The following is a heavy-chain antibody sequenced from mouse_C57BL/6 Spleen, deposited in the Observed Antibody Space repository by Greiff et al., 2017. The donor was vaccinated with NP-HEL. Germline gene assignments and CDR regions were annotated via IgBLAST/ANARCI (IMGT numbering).Heavy chain of an antibody. CDR1: GYSITSGYY. V-gene: IGHV3-6*01. Sequence: EVQLQESGPGLVKPSQSLSLTCSVTGYSITSGYYWNWIRQFPGNKLEWMGYISYDGSNNYNPSLKNRISITRDTSKNQFFLKLNSVTTEDTATYYCARDTTGLDYWGQGTTLTVSS. CDR2: ISYDGSN. D-gene: IGHD1-1*01. J-gene: IGHJ2*01. CDR3: ARDTTGLDY.